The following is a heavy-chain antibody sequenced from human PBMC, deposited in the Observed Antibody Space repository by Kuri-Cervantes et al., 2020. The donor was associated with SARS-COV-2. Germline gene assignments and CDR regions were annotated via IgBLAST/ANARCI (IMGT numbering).Heavy chain of an antibody. CDR2: IYYSGST. V-gene: IGHV4-59*08. CDR1: GGSISSYY. CDR3: ARRSKATENYYGMDV. Sequence: ESLKISCTVSGGSISSYYWSWIRQPPGKGLEWIGYIYYSGSTNYDPSLKSRVTISVDTSKNQFSLKLSSVTAADTAVYYCARRSKATENYYGMDVWGQGTTVTVSS. D-gene: IGHD1-14*01. J-gene: IGHJ6*02.